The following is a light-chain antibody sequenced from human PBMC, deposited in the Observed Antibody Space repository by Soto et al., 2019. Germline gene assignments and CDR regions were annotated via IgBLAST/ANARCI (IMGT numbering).Light chain of an antibody. CDR1: ESVLFTSNKKNY. CDR2: WAS. V-gene: IGKV4-1*01. CDR3: QQYCSLST. Sequence: DIVMTQSPDSLAVSLGERATINCKSSESVLFTSNKKNYLAWYQQKPGQPPKLLIYWASLRESGVPDRFSGSASGTDFTLTITSLQAEDVAFYYCQQYCSLSTFGQGTRLDIK. J-gene: IGKJ5*01.